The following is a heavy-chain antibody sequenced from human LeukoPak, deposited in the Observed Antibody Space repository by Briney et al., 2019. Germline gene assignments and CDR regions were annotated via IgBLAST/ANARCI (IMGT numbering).Heavy chain of an antibody. V-gene: IGHV3-30-3*01. J-gene: IGHJ4*02. CDR3: AREESGAFIFDY. D-gene: IGHD4-17*01. CDR2: ISYDGSNK. CDR1: GFTFSSYA. Sequence: GGSLRLSCAASGFTFSSYAMHWVRPAPGKGLEWVAVISYDGSNKYYADSVKGRFTISRDNPKNTLYLQMNSLRAEDTAVYYCAREESGAFIFDYWGQGTLVTVSS.